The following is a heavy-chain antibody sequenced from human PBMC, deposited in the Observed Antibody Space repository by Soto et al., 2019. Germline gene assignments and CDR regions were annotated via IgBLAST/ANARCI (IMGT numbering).Heavy chain of an antibody. CDR1: GGSISSGDYY. CDR3: ARYYDSSGSFDY. CDR2: IYYSGST. V-gene: IGHV4-30-4*01. J-gene: IGHJ4*02. D-gene: IGHD3-22*01. Sequence: SETLSLTCTVSGGSISSGDYYWSWIRQPPGKGLEWIGYIYYSGSTYYNPSLKSRVTISVDTSKNQFSLKLSSVTAADTAVYYCARYYDSSGSFDYWGQGTLVTVSS.